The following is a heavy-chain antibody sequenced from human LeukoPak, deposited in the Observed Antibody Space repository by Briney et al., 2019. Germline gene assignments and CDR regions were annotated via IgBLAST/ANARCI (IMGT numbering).Heavy chain of an antibody. CDR1: GGSFSGYY. V-gene: IGHV4-34*01. Sequence: SETLSLTCAVCGGSFSGYYWSWIRQPPGKGLEWIGEINHSGSTNYNPSLKSRVTISVDTSKNQFSLKLSSVTAADTAVYYCARGLTGSSGSYYFDYWGQGTLVTVSS. D-gene: IGHD6-19*01. CDR3: ARGLTGSSGSYYFDY. CDR2: INHSGST. J-gene: IGHJ4*02.